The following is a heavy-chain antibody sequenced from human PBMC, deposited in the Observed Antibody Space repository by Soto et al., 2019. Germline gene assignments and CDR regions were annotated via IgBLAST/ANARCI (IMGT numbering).Heavy chain of an antibody. CDR1: GFTFSSYS. V-gene: IGHV3-21*01. Sequence: PGGSLRLSCAASGFTFSSYSMNWVRQAPGKGLEWVSSISSSSSYIYYADSVKGRFTISRDNAKNSLYLQMNSLRAEDTAVYYCARDASSWYLVFDYWGQGTLVTVSS. J-gene: IGHJ4*02. CDR2: ISSSSSYI. D-gene: IGHD6-13*01. CDR3: ARDASSWYLVFDY.